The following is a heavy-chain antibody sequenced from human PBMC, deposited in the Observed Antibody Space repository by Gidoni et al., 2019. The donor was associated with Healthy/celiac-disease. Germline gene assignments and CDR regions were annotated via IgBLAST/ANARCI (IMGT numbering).Heavy chain of an antibody. CDR1: GGSFSGYY. CDR3: ARGGWGIVVVTAAHFDY. CDR2: INHSGST. Sequence: VQLQQWGAGLLKPSETLSLTCAVYGGSFSGYYWTWIRQPPGKGLEWIGEINHSGSTNYNPSLKSRVTISVDTSKNQFSLKLSSVTAADTTVYYCARGGWGIVVVTAAHFDYWGQGTLVTVSS. V-gene: IGHV4-34*01. D-gene: IGHD2-21*02. J-gene: IGHJ4*02.